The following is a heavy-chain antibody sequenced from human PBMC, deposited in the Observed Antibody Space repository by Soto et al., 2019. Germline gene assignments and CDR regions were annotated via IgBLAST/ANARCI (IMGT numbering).Heavy chain of an antibody. Sequence: EVKLVESGGGLVQPGGSLRLSCAASGFIVSNTYMSWVRQAPGKGLEWVSIFYSGGSTFYADSVKGRFTISRDISKNTVYLQMNSLRVEDTAVYYCARDRTLDFHRGQGTLVTVSS. J-gene: IGHJ4*02. V-gene: IGHV3-66*01. CDR2: FYSGGST. CDR3: ARDRTLDFH. CDR1: GFIVSNTY.